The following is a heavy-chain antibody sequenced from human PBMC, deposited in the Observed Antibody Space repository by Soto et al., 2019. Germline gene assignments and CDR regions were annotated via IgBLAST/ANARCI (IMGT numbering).Heavy chain of an antibody. J-gene: IGHJ6*02. D-gene: IGHD5-18*01. Sequence: GGSLRLSCAASGFTFSSYWMSWVRQAPGKGLEWVANIKQDGSEKYYVDSVKGRFTISRDNAKNSLYLQMNSLRAEDTAVYYCARGRIQLWPPYYYYGMDVWGQGTTVTVSS. CDR2: IKQDGSEK. V-gene: IGHV3-7*05. CDR1: GFTFSSYW. CDR3: ARGRIQLWPPYYYYGMDV.